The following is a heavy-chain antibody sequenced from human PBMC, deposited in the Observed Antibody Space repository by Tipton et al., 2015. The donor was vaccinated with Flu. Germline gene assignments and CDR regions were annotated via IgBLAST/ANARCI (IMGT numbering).Heavy chain of an antibody. Sequence: SLRLSCAASGFTFDDYAMHWVRQAPGKGLEWVSGISWNSGSIGYADSVKGRFTISRDNAKNSLYLQMNSLRAEDTAVYYCARVGRRGALFGVVTNWGQGTLVTVSS. CDR2: ISWNSGSI. V-gene: IGHV3-9*01. J-gene: IGHJ4*02. CDR3: ARVGRRGALFGVVTN. CDR1: GFTFDDYA. D-gene: IGHD3-3*01.